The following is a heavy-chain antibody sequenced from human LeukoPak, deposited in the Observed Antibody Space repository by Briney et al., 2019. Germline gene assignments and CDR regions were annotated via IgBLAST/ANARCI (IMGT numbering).Heavy chain of an antibody. V-gene: IGHV4-34*01. CDR1: GGSFSGYY. CDR3: ARGHSYGYRVAFDI. J-gene: IGHJ3*02. D-gene: IGHD5-18*01. CDR2: INHSGST. Sequence: SETLSLTCAVYGGSFSGYYWSWIRQPPGKGLEWIGEINHSGSTNYNPSPKSRVTISVDTSKTQFSLTLSSVTAADTAVYYCARGHSYGYRVAFDIWGQGTMVTVSS.